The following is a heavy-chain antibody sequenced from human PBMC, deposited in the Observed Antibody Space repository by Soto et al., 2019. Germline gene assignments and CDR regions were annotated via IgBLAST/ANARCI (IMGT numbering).Heavy chain of an antibody. CDR1: GFTFGDYA. J-gene: IGHJ3*02. CDR2: IRSKAYGGTT. D-gene: IGHD3-10*01. V-gene: IGHV3-49*05. Sequence: EVQLVESGGGLVKPGRSLRLSCTASGFTFGDYAMSWFRQAPGKGLEWVGFIRSKAYGGTTEYAASVKGRFTISRDDSKSIAYLQMNSLKTEDTAVYYCTWFGELLFDAFDIWGQGTMVTVSS. CDR3: TWFGELLFDAFDI.